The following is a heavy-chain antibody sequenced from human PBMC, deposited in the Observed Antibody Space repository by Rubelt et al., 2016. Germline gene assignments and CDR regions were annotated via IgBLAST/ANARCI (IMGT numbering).Heavy chain of an antibody. CDR1: GESFSGYY. Sequence: QVLLQESGPGLVKPSETLSLTCAVYGESFSGYYWSWVRQPPGEGLEWIGEINHSGSTNYNPSLKSRVTISVDTSKNQFSLKRGSVTAAETAVYYWARGGDDFWGDSTDAFDIWGQGTMVTVSS. CDR3: ARGGDDFWGDSTDAFDI. D-gene: IGHD3-3*01. V-gene: IGHV4-34*01. J-gene: IGHJ3*02. CDR2: INHSGST.